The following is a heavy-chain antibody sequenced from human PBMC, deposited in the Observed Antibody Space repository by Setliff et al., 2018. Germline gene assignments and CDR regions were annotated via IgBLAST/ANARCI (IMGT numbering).Heavy chain of an antibody. J-gene: IGHJ4*02. CDR1: TFTLGTYS. D-gene: IGHD6-6*01. V-gene: IGHV3-21*04. CDR3: ARSRQLGGYYFDY. CDR2: ISPYSDYI. Sequence: PGGSLRLSCAASTFTLGTYSMHWVRQAPGKGLAWVSSISPYSDYIYYADSVKGRFTISRDNAKNSLYLQMNSLRAEDMALYYCARSRQLGGYYFDYWGQGTLVTVSS.